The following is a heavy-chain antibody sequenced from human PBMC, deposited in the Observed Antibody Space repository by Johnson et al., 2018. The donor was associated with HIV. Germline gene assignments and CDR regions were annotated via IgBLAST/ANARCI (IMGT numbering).Heavy chain of an antibody. D-gene: IGHD3-10*01. CDR3: AKAELIRFGELNDGFDI. CDR2: IRYDGRSN. J-gene: IGHJ3*02. CDR1: GFSFSAYG. Sequence: QVQLVESGGGAVQPGGSLRLSCAASGFSFSAYGMHWVRQAPGKGLAWVAFIRYDGRSNFYPASVQGRFTISRDNSKNTLYLQMNNLGPEDTAVYYCAKAELIRFGELNDGFDIWGQGTMVTVSS. V-gene: IGHV3-30*02.